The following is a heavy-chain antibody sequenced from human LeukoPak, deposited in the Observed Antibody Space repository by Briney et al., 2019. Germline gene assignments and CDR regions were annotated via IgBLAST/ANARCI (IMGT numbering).Heavy chain of an antibody. J-gene: IGHJ4*02. CDR2: ISAYNGNT. D-gene: IGHD3-10*01. Sequence: ASVKVSCKASGGTFSSYAISWVRQAPGQGLEWMGWISAYNGNTNYAQKLQGRVTMTTDTSTSTAYMELRSLRSDDTAVYYCARDFRYGSYHFDYWGQGTLVTVSS. CDR3: ARDFRYGSYHFDY. V-gene: IGHV1-18*01. CDR1: GGTFSSYA.